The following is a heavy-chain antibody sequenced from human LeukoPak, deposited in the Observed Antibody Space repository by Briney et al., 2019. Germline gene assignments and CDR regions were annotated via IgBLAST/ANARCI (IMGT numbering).Heavy chain of an antibody. CDR1: GFTFSSYG. J-gene: IGHJ4*02. CDR2: ISYDGSNK. Sequence: PGRSLRLSCAASGFTFSSYGMHWVRQAPGKGLEWVAVISYDGSNKYYADSVKGRFTISRDNSKNTLYLQMNSLRAEDTAVYYCAKTRGAVPGYFDYWGQGTLVTVSS. CDR3: AKTRGAVPGYFDY. D-gene: IGHD3-10*01. V-gene: IGHV3-30*18.